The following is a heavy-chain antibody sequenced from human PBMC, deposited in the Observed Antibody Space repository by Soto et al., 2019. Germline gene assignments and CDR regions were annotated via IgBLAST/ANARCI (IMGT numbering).Heavy chain of an antibody. D-gene: IGHD3-10*01. Sequence: QVQLVESGGGVVQPGRSLRVSCVASGFTFITYAMHWVRQAPGKGREWVAVTSKDGTTKYYADSVKGRFTISRDNSKNTLYLQMNSLKTEDTAVYYCTTGSDYWGQGTLVTVSS. J-gene: IGHJ4*02. V-gene: IGHV3-30-3*01. CDR1: GFTFITYA. CDR2: TSKDGTTK. CDR3: TTGSDY.